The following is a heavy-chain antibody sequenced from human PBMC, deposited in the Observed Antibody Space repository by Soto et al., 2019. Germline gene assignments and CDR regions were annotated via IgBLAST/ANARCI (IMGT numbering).Heavy chain of an antibody. CDR3: ARDSPQTTNFDP. CDR2: IYYSGST. D-gene: IGHD1-7*01. Sequence: SSETLSLTCTVSGGSISSGGYYWSWIRQHPGKGLEWIGYIYYSGSTYYNPSLKSRVTISVDTSKNQFSLKLSSVTAADTAVYYCARDSPQTTNFDPWGQGTLVTVSS. CDR1: GGSISSGGYY. V-gene: IGHV4-31*03. J-gene: IGHJ5*02.